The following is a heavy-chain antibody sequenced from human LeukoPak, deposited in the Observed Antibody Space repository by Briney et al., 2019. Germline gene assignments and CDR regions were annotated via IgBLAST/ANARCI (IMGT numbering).Heavy chain of an antibody. CDR3: ARPPTGMNLSPFDY. CDR1: GFTFSSYA. CDR2: ISYDGSNK. V-gene: IGHV3-30-3*01. Sequence: GGSLRLSCAASGFTFSSYAMHWVRQAPGKGLEWVAVISYDGSNKYYADSVKGRFTISRDNSKNTLYLQMNSLRAEDTAVYYCARPPTGMNLSPFDYWGQGTLVTVSS. J-gene: IGHJ4*02. D-gene: IGHD1-14*01.